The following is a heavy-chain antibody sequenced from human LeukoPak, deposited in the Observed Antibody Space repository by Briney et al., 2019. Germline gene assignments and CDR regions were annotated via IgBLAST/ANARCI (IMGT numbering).Heavy chain of an antibody. CDR2: INHSGST. Sequence: SSETLSLTCAVYGGSFSGYYWSWIRQPPGKGLEWIGEINHSGSTNYNPSLKSRVTISVDTSKNQFSLKLSSVTAADTAVYYCARGYGYFRAWGQGTLVTVSS. CDR1: GGSFSGYY. V-gene: IGHV4-34*01. CDR3: ARGYGYFRA. J-gene: IGHJ5*02. D-gene: IGHD5-18*01.